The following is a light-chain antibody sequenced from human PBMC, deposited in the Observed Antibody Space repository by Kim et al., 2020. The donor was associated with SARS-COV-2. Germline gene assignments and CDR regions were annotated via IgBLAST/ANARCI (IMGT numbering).Light chain of an antibody. Sequence: SYELTQDPAVSVALGQTVRITCQGDSLRSYYASWYQQRPGQAPVLVIHGKNNRPSGIPDRFSGSSSGNTASLTITGAQAEDEADYYCNSRDSSGTHYVFGTGTQLTVL. J-gene: IGLJ1*01. V-gene: IGLV3-19*01. CDR3: NSRDSSGTHYV. CDR2: GKN. CDR1: SLRSYY.